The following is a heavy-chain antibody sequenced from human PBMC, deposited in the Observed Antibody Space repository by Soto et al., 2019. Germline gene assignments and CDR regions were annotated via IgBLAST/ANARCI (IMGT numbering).Heavy chain of an antibody. CDR2: IIPLFGTA. J-gene: IGHJ4*02. CDR1: GGTFSTYA. CDR3: ARGVHYDSSGYYYFY. V-gene: IGHV1-69*13. Sequence: SVKVSFKASGGTFSTYAIDWLRQAPGQGLEWMGGIIPLFGTAKYAQNFQGRITITADESTNTAYMELRSLRSQDTAVYYCARGVHYDSSGYYYFYWGQGTLVTVSS. D-gene: IGHD3-22*01.